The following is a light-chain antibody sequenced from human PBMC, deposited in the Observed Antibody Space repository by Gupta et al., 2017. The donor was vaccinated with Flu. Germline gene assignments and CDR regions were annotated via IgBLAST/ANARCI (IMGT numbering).Light chain of an antibody. Sequence: LGERATINCKSSQSILYTSNNQNYLAWYQQKAGQPPKLLISWASTRESGVPDRFSGSGSGTDFTLTISNVQAEDVAVYYCQQYDGSPLLTFGPGTKVNIK. J-gene: IGKJ3*01. CDR3: QQYDGSPLLT. CDR2: WAS. V-gene: IGKV4-1*01. CDR1: QSILYTSNNQNY.